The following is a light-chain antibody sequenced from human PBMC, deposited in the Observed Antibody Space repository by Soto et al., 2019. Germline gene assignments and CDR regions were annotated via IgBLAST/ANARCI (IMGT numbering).Light chain of an antibody. CDR2: LNSDGSH. V-gene: IGLV4-69*01. CDR3: QTWGTGIVV. J-gene: IGLJ2*01. CDR1: SGHSSYA. Sequence: QLVLTQSPSASASLGASVKLTCTLSSGHSSYAIAWHQQQPEKGPRYLMELNSDGSHSKGDGIPDRFSGPSSGAERYLTXXXXXXXXXXXYYCQTWGTGIVVFGGGTKLTV.